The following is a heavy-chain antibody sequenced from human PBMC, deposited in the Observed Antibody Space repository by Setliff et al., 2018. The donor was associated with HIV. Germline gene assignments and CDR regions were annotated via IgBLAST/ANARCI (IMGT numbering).Heavy chain of an antibody. J-gene: IGHJ3*02. CDR3: ARVPYRSAWFSGGHDAFDI. V-gene: IGHV1-18*01. CDR1: GYSFARYG. Sequence: ASVKVSCKASGYSFARYGLSWVRQAPGQGLEWMGWFSGFNGNTKYAQSFQDRVAMTTETATSTAYMEMRSLRSDDTAVYFCARVPYRSAWFSGGHDAFDIWGQGTMVTVSS. CDR2: FSGFNGNT. D-gene: IGHD6-19*01.